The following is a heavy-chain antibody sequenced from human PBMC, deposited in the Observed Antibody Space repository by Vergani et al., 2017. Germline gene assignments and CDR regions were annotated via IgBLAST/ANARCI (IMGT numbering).Heavy chain of an antibody. J-gene: IGHJ4*02. CDR2: IRIDGSEQ. CDR3: ARXEKRGYYASDLPY. CDR1: GFTFSDYG. V-gene: IGHV3-30*02. Sequence: VQLLESGGGLVQPGGSLRLSCAASGFTFSDYGVHWVRQAPGKGLEWVAFIRIDGSEQYYADSVKGRFTVSRDNSKYTLYLQIHSLRPEDTALYYCARXEKRGYYASDLPYWGQGTLVTVSS. D-gene: IGHD3-3*01.